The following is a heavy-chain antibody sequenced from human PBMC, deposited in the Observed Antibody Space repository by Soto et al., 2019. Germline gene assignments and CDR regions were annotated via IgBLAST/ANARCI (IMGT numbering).Heavy chain of an antibody. Sequence: ASVKVSCKASGGTFSSYAISWVRQAPGQGLEWMGGIIPIFGTANYAQKFQGRVTITADESTSTAYMELSSLRSEDTAVYYCARDPPHIVGANNWFDPWGQGTLVTVSS. CDR3: ARDPPHIVGANNWFDP. D-gene: IGHD2-15*01. V-gene: IGHV1-69*13. CDR1: GGTFSSYA. CDR2: IIPIFGTA. J-gene: IGHJ5*02.